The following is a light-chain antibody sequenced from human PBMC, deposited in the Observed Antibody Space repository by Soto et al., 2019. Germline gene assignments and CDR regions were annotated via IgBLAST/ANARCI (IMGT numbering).Light chain of an antibody. CDR2: GAS. CDR3: QQYNNSPLT. Sequence: EIVMTQSPATLSVSPGERATLSCRASQSVSNNLAWYQQKPGQAPRLLIYGASTRATAIPARFSGSGSGTEFTLTISSLQSEDFAAYYCQQYNNSPLTFGGGTKVGIK. CDR1: QSVSNN. J-gene: IGKJ4*01. V-gene: IGKV3-15*01.